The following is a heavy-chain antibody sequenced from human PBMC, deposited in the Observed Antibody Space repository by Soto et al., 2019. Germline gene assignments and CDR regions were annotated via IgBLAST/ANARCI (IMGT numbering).Heavy chain of an antibody. J-gene: IGHJ6*02. V-gene: IGHV1-3*01. D-gene: IGHD6-19*01. CDR2: INAANGKR. CDR3: ARATPRWLLRTIAGYYRMDF. Sequence: GASVKASSKDCGDAFASNAMPWVCNAPEQRLEWMGWINAANGKRKFSQKFQGRVPITRDTSADTAYRELSSLTSKDTAVDYGARATPRWLLRTIAGYYRMDFWGQGXMVTVSS. CDR1: GDAFASNA.